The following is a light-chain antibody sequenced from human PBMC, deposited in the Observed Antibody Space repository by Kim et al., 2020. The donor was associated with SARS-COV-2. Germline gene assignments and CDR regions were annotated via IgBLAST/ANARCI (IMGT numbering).Light chain of an antibody. Sequence: EIVLTQSPGTLSLSPGERATLSCRASQNVRSNNLAWYQQNPGQAPRLLIYGASTRATGIPDRFSCSGSGTDFTLTISSLEPEDFAVYYCQHFGSSSYTFGQGTKLEI. CDR1: QNVRSNN. CDR3: QHFGSSSYT. CDR2: GAS. J-gene: IGKJ2*01. V-gene: IGKV3-20*01.